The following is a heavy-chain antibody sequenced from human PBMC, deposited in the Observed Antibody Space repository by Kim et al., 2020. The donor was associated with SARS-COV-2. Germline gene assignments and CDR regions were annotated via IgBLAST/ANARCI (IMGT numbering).Heavy chain of an antibody. CDR3: ARDRDGYSYGSSGMDV. J-gene: IGHJ6*02. Sequence: SGKGRFTIARDNSKNTVYLQMNILRAEDTAVYYCARDRDGYSYGSSGMDVWGQGTTVTVSS. D-gene: IGHD5-18*01. V-gene: IGHV3-30*07.